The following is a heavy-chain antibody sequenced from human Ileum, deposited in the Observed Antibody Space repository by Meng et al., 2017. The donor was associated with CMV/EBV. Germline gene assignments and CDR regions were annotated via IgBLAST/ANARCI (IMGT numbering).Heavy chain of an antibody. Sequence: ASVKVSCKASGYTFTSYGISWVRQAPGQGLEWMGWISAYNGNTNYAQKLQGRVTMTTDTSTSTAYMELRSLRSDDTAVYYCARDGGGVLLWFGELLHGGDWFDPWGQGTLVTGAS. V-gene: IGHV1-18*01. CDR1: GYTFTSYG. J-gene: IGHJ5*02. CDR3: ARDGGGVLLWFGELLHGGDWFDP. CDR2: ISAYNGNT. D-gene: IGHD3-10*01.